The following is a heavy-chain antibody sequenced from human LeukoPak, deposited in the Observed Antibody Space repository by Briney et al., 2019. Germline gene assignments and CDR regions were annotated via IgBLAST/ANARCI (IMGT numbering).Heavy chain of an antibody. CDR2: ISSSSSTI. J-gene: IGHJ5*02. Sequence: PGGSLRLSCAASGFTFSSYSMNWVRQAPGKGLEWVSYISSSSSTIYYADSVKGRFIISRDNAKNTLYLQMNSLRVEDTAVYTRDPRNKGLDPWGQGTLVTVSS. CDR3: DPRNKGLDP. CDR1: GFTFSSYS. D-gene: IGHD5-24*01. V-gene: IGHV3-48*04.